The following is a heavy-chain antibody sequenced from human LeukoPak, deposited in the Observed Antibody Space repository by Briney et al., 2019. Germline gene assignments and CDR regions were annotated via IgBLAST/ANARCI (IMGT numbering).Heavy chain of an antibody. CDR1: GGTFSSYA. CDR3: ARAGYCSSTSCYYYFDY. J-gene: IGHJ4*02. V-gene: IGHV1-69*04. CDR2: IIPILGIA. D-gene: IGHD2-2*01. Sequence: SVKVSCKASGGTFSSYAISWVRQAPGQGLERMGRIIPILGIANYAQKFQGRVTITADKSTSTAYMELSSLRSEDTAVYYCARAGYCSSTSCYYYFDYWGQGTLVTVSS.